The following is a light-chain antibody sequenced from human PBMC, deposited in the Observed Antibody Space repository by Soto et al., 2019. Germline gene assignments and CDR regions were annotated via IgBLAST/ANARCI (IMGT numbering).Light chain of an antibody. CDR3: QQYKNWPPWT. J-gene: IGKJ1*01. V-gene: IGKV3-15*01. CDR1: QSVSSD. CDR2: GAS. Sequence: VMTQSAATLSVSAGEGDILSCRASQSVSSDFAWYQQKPGQAPRLLTYGASTRATGIPARFSGSVSGREFTLTIRSLQSEDFAVYYCQQYKNWPPWTFGQGTKVDIK.